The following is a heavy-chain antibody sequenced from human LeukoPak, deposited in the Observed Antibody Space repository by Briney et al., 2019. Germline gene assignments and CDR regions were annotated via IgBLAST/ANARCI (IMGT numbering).Heavy chain of an antibody. D-gene: IGHD4/OR15-4a*01. V-gene: IGHV5-51*01. CDR2: IYPDVSDT. Sequence: GESLKISCKGSGYRFATYWIGWVRQMPGKGLEWMGSIYPDVSDTRYSPSFQGQVTISVDKSISTAYLQWSSLKASDSAIYFCARVPNSMDVWGQGTTVTVSS. J-gene: IGHJ6*02. CDR3: ARVPNSMDV. CDR1: GYRFATYW.